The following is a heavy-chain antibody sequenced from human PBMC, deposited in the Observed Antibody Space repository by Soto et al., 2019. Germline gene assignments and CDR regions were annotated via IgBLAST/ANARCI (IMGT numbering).Heavy chain of an antibody. D-gene: IGHD6-6*01. CDR1: GFTFTSSA. CDR2: ISAYNGNT. V-gene: IGHV1-18*01. Sequence: GASVKVSWKASGFTFTSSAVQWVRQARGQRLEWMGWISAYNGNTNYAQKLQGRVTMTTDTSTSTAYMELRSLRSDDTAVYYCARVDEIEYSSSFNWFDPWGQGTLVTVSS. CDR3: ARVDEIEYSSSFNWFDP. J-gene: IGHJ5*02.